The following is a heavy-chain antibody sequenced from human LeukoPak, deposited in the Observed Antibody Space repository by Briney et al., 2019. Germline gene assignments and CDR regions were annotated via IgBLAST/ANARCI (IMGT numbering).Heavy chain of an antibody. J-gene: IGHJ4*02. V-gene: IGHV3-23*01. CDR2: FSGSGGST. D-gene: IGHD1-26*01. Sequence: GGSLRLSCAASGFTFSSYAMSWVRQAPGKGLEWVSTFSGSGGSTHYADSVKGRFTISRDNAKNSLYLKMTALRAEDTAVYYCARVPVGWEGGYWGQGTLVTVSS. CDR3: ARVPVGWEGGY. CDR1: GFTFSSYA.